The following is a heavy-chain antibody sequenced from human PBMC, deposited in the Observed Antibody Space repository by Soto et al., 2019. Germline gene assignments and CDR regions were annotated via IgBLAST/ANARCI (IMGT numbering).Heavy chain of an antibody. CDR1: GFTFSSYA. CDR3: ATHITIFGVVIGQFDY. J-gene: IGHJ4*02. Sequence: GGSLRLSCAASGFTFSSYAMSWVRQAPGKGLEWVSAISGSGGSTYYADSVKGRFTISRDNSKNTLYLQMNSLRAEDTAVYYCATHITIFGVVIGQFDYWGQGTLVTVSS. V-gene: IGHV3-23*01. CDR2: ISGSGGST. D-gene: IGHD3-3*01.